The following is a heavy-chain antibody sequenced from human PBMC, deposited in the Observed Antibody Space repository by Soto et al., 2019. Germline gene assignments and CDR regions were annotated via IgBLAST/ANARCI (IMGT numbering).Heavy chain of an antibody. D-gene: IGHD5-18*01. J-gene: IGHJ4*02. CDR2: MNPNSGNT. CDR3: ARGGGYSYGQNFDD. CDR1: GYTFTSYD. Sequence: ASVKVSCKASGYTFTSYDINWVRQATGQGFEWMGWMNPNSGNTGYAQKFQGRVTMTRDTSITTAYMELNSLRAEDTAVYYCARGGGYSYGQNFDDWGQGTLVTVSS. V-gene: IGHV1-8*01.